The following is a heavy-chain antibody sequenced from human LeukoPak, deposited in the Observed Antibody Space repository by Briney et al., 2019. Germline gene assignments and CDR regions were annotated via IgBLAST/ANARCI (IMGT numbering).Heavy chain of an antibody. CDR2: ISSSGSTI. J-gene: IGHJ3*02. V-gene: IGHV3-48*03. Sequence: PGGSLRLSCAASGFTFSSYEMNWVRQAPGKGLEWVSYISSSGSTIYYADSVKGRFTISRDNAKNSLYLQMSSLRAEDTAVYYCARDYLEYYYDSSGPGAFDIWGQGTMVTVSS. D-gene: IGHD3-22*01. CDR1: GFTFSSYE. CDR3: ARDYLEYYYDSSGPGAFDI.